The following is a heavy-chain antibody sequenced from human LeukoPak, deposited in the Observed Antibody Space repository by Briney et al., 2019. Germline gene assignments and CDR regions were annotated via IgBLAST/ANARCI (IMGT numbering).Heavy chain of an antibody. V-gene: IGHV3-7*01. D-gene: IGHD6-19*01. CDR2: IKQDGSEK. CDR3: ARTPGVAGTEAFDF. CDR1: GFSFSSYW. Sequence: GGSLRLSCAASGFSFSSYWMSWVRQAPGKGLGWVANIKQDGSEKYYVDSLKGRFTISRDNAKNSLYLQMISLRAEDTAVYYCARTPGVAGTEAFDFWGQGTLVTVSS. J-gene: IGHJ4*02.